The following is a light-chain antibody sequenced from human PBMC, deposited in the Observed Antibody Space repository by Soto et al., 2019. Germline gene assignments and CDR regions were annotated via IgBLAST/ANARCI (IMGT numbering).Light chain of an antibody. CDR3: SSYTGSGKLL. CDR1: SNDVGYSNY. V-gene: IGLV2-8*01. CDR2: EVS. J-gene: IGLJ3*02. Sequence: QSVLTQPPSASGSPGQSVTISCTGTSNDVGYSNYVSWYQHHPGKAPILMIYEVSKRPSGVPDRFSGSKSGNTASLTVSGLQAEDEADYYCSSYTGSGKLLFGGGTKLTVL.